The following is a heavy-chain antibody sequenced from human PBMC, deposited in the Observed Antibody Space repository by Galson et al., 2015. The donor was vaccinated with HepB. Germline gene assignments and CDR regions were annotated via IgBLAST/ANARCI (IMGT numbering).Heavy chain of an antibody. Sequence: SLRLSCAASGFTFSSYGMHWVRQAPGKGLEWVAVISYDGSNKYYADSVKGRFTISRDNSKNTLYLQMNSLRAEDTAVYYCAKDTASSGWYYYMDVWGKGTTVTVSS. D-gene: IGHD6-19*01. CDR3: AKDTASSGWYYYMDV. V-gene: IGHV3-30*18. CDR2: ISYDGSNK. CDR1: GFTFSSYG. J-gene: IGHJ6*03.